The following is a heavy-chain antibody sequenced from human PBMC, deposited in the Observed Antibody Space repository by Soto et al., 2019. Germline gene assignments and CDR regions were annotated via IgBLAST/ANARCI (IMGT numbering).Heavy chain of an antibody. J-gene: IGHJ3*02. CDR2: ISHDGRSK. Sequence: QVQLVESGGGVVQPGRSLRLSCAASGFTFSTFGIHWVRQAPGKGLEWVAVISHDGRSKFYGDSVKGRFTISRDNSKNTLPHEMNILVCEDTAVYYCAKDRGYCDSSSSYLGHAFDIWGQGTMVAASS. V-gene: IGHV3-30*18. CDR1: GFTFSTFG. CDR3: AKDRGYCDSSSSYLGHAFDI. D-gene: IGHD2-2*01.